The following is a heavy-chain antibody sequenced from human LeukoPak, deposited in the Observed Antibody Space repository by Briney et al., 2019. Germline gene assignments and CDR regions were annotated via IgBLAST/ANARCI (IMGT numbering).Heavy chain of an antibody. D-gene: IGHD3-10*01. CDR1: GGSFSGYY. CDR2: IFYSGST. Sequence: SETLSLTCAVYGGSFSGYYWGWIRQPPGKGLEWIGNIFYSGSTYYSPSLRSRVTISLDTSRNQFSLKLNSVTAADTAVYYCAKSNGYGLVDIWGQGTMVTVSS. J-gene: IGHJ3*02. CDR3: AKSNGYGLVDI. V-gene: IGHV4-34*12.